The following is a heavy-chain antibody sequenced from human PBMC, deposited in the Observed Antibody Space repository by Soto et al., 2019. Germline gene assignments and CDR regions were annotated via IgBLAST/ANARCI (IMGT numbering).Heavy chain of an antibody. Sequence: AGSLRLSCAASGFTFSRYAMSWVRQAPGKGLEWVSSISGSCGSPYYAGSVKGRCTIFRDNSKNTLYAQMSSLRAEDTAVYYCAKEGGYDSSGYFSFDYWGQGTLVTVSS. CDR1: GFTFSRYA. V-gene: IGHV3-23*01. CDR3: AKEGGYDSSGYFSFDY. J-gene: IGHJ4*02. D-gene: IGHD3-22*01. CDR2: ISGSCGSP.